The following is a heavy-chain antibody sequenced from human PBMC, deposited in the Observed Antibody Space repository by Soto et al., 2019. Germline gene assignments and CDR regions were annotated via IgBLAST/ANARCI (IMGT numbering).Heavy chain of an antibody. CDR1: RYHFTCYD. D-gene: IGHD3-10*01. Sequence: QVQLVQSGAEVKKPGASVNVSCKASRYHFTCYDLRWVRQAPGQGLEWMGWISAYNGNTNYAQKLQGRVTMTTDTSTSTAYMELRSLRSYDTAVYYCARDPGRRSDYWGQGTLVTVSS. V-gene: IGHV1-18*01. CDR3: ARDPGRRSDY. J-gene: IGHJ4*02. CDR2: ISAYNGNT.